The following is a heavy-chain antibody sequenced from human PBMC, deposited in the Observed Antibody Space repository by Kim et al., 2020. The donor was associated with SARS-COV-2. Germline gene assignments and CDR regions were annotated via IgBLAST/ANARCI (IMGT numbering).Heavy chain of an antibody. Sequence: GGSLRLSCAASGFTFSSYGMHWVRQAPGKGLEWVAVISYDGSNKYYADSVKGRFTISRDNSKNTLYLQMNSLRAEDTAVYYCAKPLRFLEWLPVYGMDVWGQGTTVTVSS. V-gene: IGHV3-30*18. CDR3: AKPLRFLEWLPVYGMDV. CDR2: ISYDGSNK. CDR1: GFTFSSYG. D-gene: IGHD3-3*01. J-gene: IGHJ6*02.